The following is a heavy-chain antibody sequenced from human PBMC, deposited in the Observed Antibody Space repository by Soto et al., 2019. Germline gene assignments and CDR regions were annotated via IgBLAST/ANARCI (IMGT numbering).Heavy chain of an antibody. D-gene: IGHD3-22*01. J-gene: IGHJ4*02. V-gene: IGHV3-9*01. CDR1: GFTFPDYT. Sequence: EVQLVESGGGLVQPGRSLRPSCAASGFTFPDYTMHWVRQAPGKGLEWVSGISWNSGSIDYADSVKGRFIISRDDAKNCLYLQMNSLRAEDTAFYYCAKGLYYYQTSGYPHYWGQGTLVTVSS. CDR3: AKGLYYYQTSGYPHY. CDR2: ISWNSGSI.